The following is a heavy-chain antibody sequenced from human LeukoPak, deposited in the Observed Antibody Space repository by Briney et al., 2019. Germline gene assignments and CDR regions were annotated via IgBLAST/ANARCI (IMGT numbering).Heavy chain of an antibody. D-gene: IGHD2-2*01. CDR3: AEVSARDCSSNSCWGWLDP. CDR1: GGSFSSYA. V-gene: IGHV1-69*05. CDR2: INPVFNTP. Sequence: SVKVSCKASGGSFSSYAILWVRQAPGQGLEWMGGINPVFNTPHYAPNFQGRVTITMDESTSTVYMELSSLKSEDTAVFYCAEVSARDCSSNSCWGWLDPWGQGTLVTVSS. J-gene: IGHJ5*02.